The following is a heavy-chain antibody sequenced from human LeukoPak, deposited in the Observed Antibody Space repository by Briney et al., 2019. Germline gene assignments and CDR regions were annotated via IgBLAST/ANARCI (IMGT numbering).Heavy chain of an antibody. J-gene: IGHJ4*02. CDR1: GFXFSNFA. CDR2: IYGGGTGI. D-gene: IGHD3-22*01. CDR3: AKDSTHRRYYVTGDYYNQYDY. V-gene: IGHV3-23*05. Sequence: GGSLRLSCTASGFXFSNFAMSWVRQAPGQGLEWVSTIYGGGTGIYYADSVKGRFTISRDNSKNTLNLQMNSLRAEDTAVYYGAKDSTHRRYYVTGDYYNQYDYWGQGTLGTVSS.